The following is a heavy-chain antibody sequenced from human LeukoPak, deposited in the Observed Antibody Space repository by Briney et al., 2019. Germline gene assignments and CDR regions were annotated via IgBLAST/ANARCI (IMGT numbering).Heavy chain of an antibody. CDR3: AKAPLIVVVPAATLLDY. Sequence: GGSLRLSCAASGFTFSSYAMSWVRQAPGKRLEWVSAISGSGGSTYYADSVKGRFTISRDNSKNTLYLQMNSLRAEDTAVYYCAKAPLIVVVPAATLLDYWGQGTLVTVSS. V-gene: IGHV3-23*01. CDR1: GFTFSSYA. J-gene: IGHJ4*02. CDR2: ISGSGGST. D-gene: IGHD2-2*01.